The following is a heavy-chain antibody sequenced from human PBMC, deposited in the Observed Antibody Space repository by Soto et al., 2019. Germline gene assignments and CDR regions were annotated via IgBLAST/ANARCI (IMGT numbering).Heavy chain of an antibody. CDR1: GGTFSSYT. CDR3: ARGNHRWLQLWYFDL. D-gene: IGHD5-12*01. V-gene: IGHV1-69*12. CDR2: IIPIFGTA. Sequence: QVQLVQSGAEVKKPGSSVTVSCKASGGTFSSYTISWVRQAPGQGLEWMGGIIPIFGTANYAQKFQGRVTITAEESTSTAYMELSSLRSEDPAVYYCARGNHRWLQLWYFDLWGRGTLVTVSS. J-gene: IGHJ2*01.